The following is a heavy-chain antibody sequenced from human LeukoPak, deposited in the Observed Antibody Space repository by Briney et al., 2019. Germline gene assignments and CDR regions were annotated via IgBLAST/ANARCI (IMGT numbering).Heavy chain of an antibody. CDR3: AREVTPPPAFYDSSGYYDAFDI. CDR2: ISDSGSYI. CDR1: GINFNDYR. V-gene: IGHV3-21*01. D-gene: IGHD3-22*01. J-gene: IGHJ3*02. Sequence: GGSLRLSCAASGINFNDYRMNWVRQAPGKGLEWVSSISDSGSYIYYADSVKGRFTISRDNAKNSLYLQMNSLRAEDTAVYYCAREVTPPPAFYDSSGYYDAFDIWGQGTMVTVSS.